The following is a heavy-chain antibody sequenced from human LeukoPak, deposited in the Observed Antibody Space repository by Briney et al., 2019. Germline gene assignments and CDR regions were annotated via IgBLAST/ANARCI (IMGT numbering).Heavy chain of an antibody. D-gene: IGHD1-1*01. CDR1: GFTFSSYS. CDR2: ISSSSSDI. J-gene: IGHJ4*02. Sequence: GGSLRLSCAASGFTFSSYSLNWVRQAPGKGLEWVSSISSSSSDIYYAVSVKGRFTISRDNAKNSLYLQMNSLRPEDTAVYYCARDSRTTGTTSGYFDYWGQGTLVTVSS. CDR3: ARDSRTTGTTSGYFDY. V-gene: IGHV3-21*01.